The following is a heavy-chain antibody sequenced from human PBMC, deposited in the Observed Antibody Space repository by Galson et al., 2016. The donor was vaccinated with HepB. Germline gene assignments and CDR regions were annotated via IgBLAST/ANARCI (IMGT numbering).Heavy chain of an antibody. V-gene: IGHV3-66*01. J-gene: IGHJ5*02. Sequence: SLRLSCAASGFTVSSNYMTWVRQAPGKGLEWISVIYSGGYTYYADSVKGRFTISRDNSRNTLYLQMSSLRAEDTAVYYCAKVGLGGYVKMVFDPVGHGTLVTVSS. CDR2: IYSGGYT. CDR1: GFTVSSNY. D-gene: IGHD5-12*01. CDR3: AKVGLGGYVKMVFDP.